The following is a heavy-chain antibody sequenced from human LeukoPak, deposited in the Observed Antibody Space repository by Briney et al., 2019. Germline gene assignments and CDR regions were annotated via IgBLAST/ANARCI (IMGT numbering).Heavy chain of an antibody. CDR1: GGTFSSYA. D-gene: IGHD3-10*01. J-gene: IGHJ5*02. Sequence: ASVKVSCKASGGTFSSYAISWVRQAPGQGLEWMGGIIPIFGTANYVQRFQGRVTITADESTSTAYMELSSLRSEDTAVYYCARDGTMVRGVSQLYNWFDPWGQGTLVTVSS. CDR3: ARDGTMVRGVSQLYNWFDP. V-gene: IGHV1-69*01. CDR2: IIPIFGTA.